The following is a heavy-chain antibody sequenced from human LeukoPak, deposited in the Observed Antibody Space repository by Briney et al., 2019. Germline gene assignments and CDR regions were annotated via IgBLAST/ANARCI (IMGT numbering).Heavy chain of an antibody. CDR2: IYYSGST. D-gene: IGHD1-20*01. Sequence: SETLSLTCTVSGGSISSYYWGWIRQPPGKGLEWIGSIYYSGSTYYNPSLKSRVTISVDTSKNQFSLKLSSVTAADTAVYYCARDRYNWNPARGGDWFDPWGQGTLVTVSS. J-gene: IGHJ5*02. V-gene: IGHV4-39*07. CDR3: ARDRYNWNPARGGDWFDP. CDR1: GGSISSYY.